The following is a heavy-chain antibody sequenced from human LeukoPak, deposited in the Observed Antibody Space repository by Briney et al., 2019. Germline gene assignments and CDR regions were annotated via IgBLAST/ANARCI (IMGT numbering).Heavy chain of an antibody. CDR3: ARDLLYCSSTSCYLDY. J-gene: IGHJ4*02. CDR2: ISSSSSYI. CDR1: GFTFSSYS. Sequence: PGGSLRLSCAASGFTFSSYSMNWVRQAPGKGLEWVSSISSSSSYIYYADSVKGRFTISRDNAKNSLYLQMNSLRAEDTAVYYCARDLLYCSSTSCYLDYWGQRTLVTVSS. V-gene: IGHV3-21*01. D-gene: IGHD2-2*01.